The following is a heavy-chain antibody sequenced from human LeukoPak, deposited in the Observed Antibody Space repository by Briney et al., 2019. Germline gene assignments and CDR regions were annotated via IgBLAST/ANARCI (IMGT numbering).Heavy chain of an antibody. CDR1: GGTFSSYA. CDR2: IIPIFGTA. V-gene: IGHV1-69*13. J-gene: IGHJ4*02. Sequence: ASVKVSCKSSGGTFSSYAISWVRQAPGQGLEGMGGIIPIFGTANYAQKFQGRVTITADESTSTAYMELSSLRSEDTAVYYCARVRYRLAETYIDYWGQGTLVTVSS. CDR3: ARVRYRLAETYIDY. D-gene: IGHD3-16*01.